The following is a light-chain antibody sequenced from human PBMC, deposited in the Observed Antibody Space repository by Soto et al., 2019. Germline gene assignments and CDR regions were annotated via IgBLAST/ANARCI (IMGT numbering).Light chain of an antibody. V-gene: IGLV2-23*01. CDR2: EGS. Sequence: QSALTQPASVSGSPGQSITISCTGTNNDVANYNLVSWYQQHPGKAPKLRIYEGSKRPSGVSNRFSGSKSANTASLTISGLQAEDEADYYCCSYAGSRSWVFGGGTKGTVL. CDR1: NNDVANYNL. CDR3: CSYAGSRSWV. J-gene: IGLJ3*02.